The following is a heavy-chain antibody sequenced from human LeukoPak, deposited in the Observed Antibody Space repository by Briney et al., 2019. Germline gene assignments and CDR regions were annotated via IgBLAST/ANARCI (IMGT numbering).Heavy chain of an antibody. Sequence: ASVKVSYKASGYTFTSYGISWVRQAPGQGLEWMGWISAYNGNTNYAQKLQGRVTMTTDTSTSTAYMELRSLRSDDTAVYYCARVSYDSSGYLFDYWGQGTLVTVSS. CDR2: ISAYNGNT. J-gene: IGHJ4*02. V-gene: IGHV1-18*01. CDR1: GYTFTSYG. D-gene: IGHD3-22*01. CDR3: ARVSYDSSGYLFDY.